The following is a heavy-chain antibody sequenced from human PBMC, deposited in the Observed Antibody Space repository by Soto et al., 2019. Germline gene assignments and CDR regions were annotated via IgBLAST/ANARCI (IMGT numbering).Heavy chain of an antibody. CDR1: GYTFSNYG. CDR3: ARSLGSGTGFDY. D-gene: IGHD3-10*01. Sequence: QIQLVQSAAEVLKPGASVKVSCKASGYTFSNYGISWVRQAPGQGLEWTAWISGYNGDTKTAQSLQGRVTVTTDTSTSTAYMELRSLRSDDTAIYCCARSLGSGTGFDYWGQGTLVTVSS. J-gene: IGHJ4*02. CDR2: ISGYNGDT. V-gene: IGHV1-18*01.